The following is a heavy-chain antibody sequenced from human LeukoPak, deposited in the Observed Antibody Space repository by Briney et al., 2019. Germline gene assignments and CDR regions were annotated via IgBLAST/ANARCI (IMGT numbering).Heavy chain of an antibody. J-gene: IGHJ4*02. CDR1: GYTFTSYY. CDR2: INPSGGST. CDR3: ARDAATKSGYYFNFDY. Sequence: ASVKVSCKASGYTFTSYYMHWVRQAPGQGLEWMGIINPSGGSTSYAQKFQGRVTMTRDTSTSTVYMELSSLRSEDTAVYYCARDAATKSGYYFNFDYWGQGTLVTVSS. D-gene: IGHD3-22*01. V-gene: IGHV1-46*01.